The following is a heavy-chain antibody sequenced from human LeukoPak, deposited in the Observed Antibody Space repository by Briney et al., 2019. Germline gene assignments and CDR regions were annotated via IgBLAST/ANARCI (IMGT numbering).Heavy chain of an antibody. V-gene: IGHV4-39*07. Sequence: SETLSLTCTVSGGSISSSSYYWGWIRQPPGKGLEWIGSIYYSGSTYYNPSLKSRVTISVDTSKNQFSLKLSSVTAADTAVYYCARRAPEYFTNGVCYKGVFDYWGQGTLVTVSS. J-gene: IGHJ4*02. CDR1: GGSISSSSYY. D-gene: IGHD2-8*01. CDR2: IYYSGST. CDR3: ARRAPEYFTNGVCYKGVFDY.